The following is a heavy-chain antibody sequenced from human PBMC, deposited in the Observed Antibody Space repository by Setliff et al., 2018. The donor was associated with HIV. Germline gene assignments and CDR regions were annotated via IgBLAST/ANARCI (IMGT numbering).Heavy chain of an antibody. CDR3: ARAQRITIFGVVYWYFDL. CDR1: GGSISSPY. Sequence: SETLSLTCTLSGGSISSPYWSWIRQPPGKGLEWIGYIYYNGSTNYNPSPKSRVTISVDTSKKQFSLRLSSVTAADTAVYYCARAQRITIFGVVYWYFDLWGRGTLVTVSS. V-gene: IGHV4-59*11. J-gene: IGHJ2*01. CDR2: IYYNGST. D-gene: IGHD3-3*01.